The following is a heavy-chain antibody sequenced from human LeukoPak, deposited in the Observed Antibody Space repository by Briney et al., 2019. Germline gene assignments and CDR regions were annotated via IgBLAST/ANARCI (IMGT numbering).Heavy chain of an antibody. D-gene: IGHD1-7*01. CDR2: IYHSGST. V-gene: IGHV4-4*02. CDR1: GGSISSSNW. CDR3: ARAGPNWNYRGWFDP. J-gene: IGHJ5*02. Sequence: PSETLSLTCAVSGGSISSSNWWSWVRQPPGKGLEWIGEIYHSGSTNYNPSLKSRVTISVDKSKNQFSLKLGSVTAADTAVYYCARAGPNWNYRGWFDPWGQGTLVTVSS.